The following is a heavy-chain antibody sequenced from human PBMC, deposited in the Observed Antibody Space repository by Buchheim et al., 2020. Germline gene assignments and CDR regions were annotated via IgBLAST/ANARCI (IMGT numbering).Heavy chain of an antibody. V-gene: IGHV3-23*01. J-gene: IGHJ4*02. D-gene: IGHD3-22*01. Sequence: EVQLLESGGGLVQPGGSLRLSCAASGFTFSSYAMSWVRQAPGKGLEWVSAISGSGGRTYYADSVKGRFTISRDTSTNTLYLQMNSLRAEGTAVYYCATSDSIYYYDSSGYYWALGYWGQGTL. CDR1: GFTFSSYA. CDR3: ATSDSIYYYDSSGYYWALGY. CDR2: ISGSGGRT.